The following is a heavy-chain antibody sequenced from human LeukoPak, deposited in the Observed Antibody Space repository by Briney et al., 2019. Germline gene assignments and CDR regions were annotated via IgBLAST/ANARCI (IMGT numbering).Heavy chain of an antibody. CDR1: GFTFSSYG. D-gene: IGHD4-17*01. CDR3: AKDYYADYTPRPFDY. Sequence: GGSLRLSCAASGFTFSSYGMHWVRQAPWKGLEWVLSISGSGGSTYYADSVKGRFTMSRANSKNTLYLQMNSLTAEDTDVYSCAKDYYADYTPRPFDYRGQGTLVTVSS. CDR2: ISGSGGST. V-gene: IGHV3-23*01. J-gene: IGHJ4*02.